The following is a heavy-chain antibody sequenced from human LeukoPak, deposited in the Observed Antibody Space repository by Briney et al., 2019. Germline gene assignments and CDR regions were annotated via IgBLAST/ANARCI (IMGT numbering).Heavy chain of an antibody. CDR3: ARDFSDLYYDFWSAFDP. Sequence: SETLSLTCTVSGGSISSHYWSWIRQPPGKGLEWIGYIYYSGSTNYNPSLKSRVTISVDTSKNQFSLKLSSVTAADTAVYYCARDFSDLYYDFWSAFDPWGQGTLVTVSS. CDR1: GGSISSHY. D-gene: IGHD3-3*01. V-gene: IGHV4-59*11. J-gene: IGHJ5*02. CDR2: IYYSGST.